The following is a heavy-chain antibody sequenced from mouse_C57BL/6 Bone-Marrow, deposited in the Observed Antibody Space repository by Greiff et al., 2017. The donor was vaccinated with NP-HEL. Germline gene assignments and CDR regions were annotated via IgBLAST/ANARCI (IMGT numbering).Heavy chain of an antibody. V-gene: IGHV2-5*01. Sequence: VKLMESGPGLVQPSQSLSITCTVSGFSLTRYGVHWVRQSPGKGLEWLGLICRGGSTDYTAAFMSRLSITKDDYKSQVFFKMNSLQADDTAIYYCAKRNYGSSPYYAMDYWGQGTSVTVSS. CDR2: ICRGGST. CDR3: AKRNYGSSPYYAMDY. CDR1: GFSLTRYG. J-gene: IGHJ4*01. D-gene: IGHD1-1*01.